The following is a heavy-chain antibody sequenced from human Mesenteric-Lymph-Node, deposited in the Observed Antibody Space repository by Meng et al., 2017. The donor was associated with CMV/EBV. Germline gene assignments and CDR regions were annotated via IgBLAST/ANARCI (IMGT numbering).Heavy chain of an antibody. V-gene: IGHV1-46*01. J-gene: IGHJ4*02. CDR1: GYTFTSYA. Sequence: ASVKVSCKASGYTFTSYAMNWVRQAPGQGLEWMGIINPSGGSTSYAQKFQGRVTMTRDTSTSTVYMELSSLRSEDTAVYYCARVYSSGYYADYWGQGTLVTVSS. D-gene: IGHD3-22*01. CDR3: ARVYSSGYYADY. CDR2: INPSGGST.